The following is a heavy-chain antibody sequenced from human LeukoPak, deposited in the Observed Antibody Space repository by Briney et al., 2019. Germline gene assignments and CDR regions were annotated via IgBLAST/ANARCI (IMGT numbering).Heavy chain of an antibody. D-gene: IGHD6-13*01. CDR1: GGSISSSSYY. J-gene: IGHJ5*02. V-gene: IGHV4-39*07. Sequence: SETLSLTCTVSGGSISSSSYYWGWIRQPPGKGLEWIGSIYYSGSTYYNPSLKSRVTISVDPSKNQFSLKLSSVTAADTAVYYWARDRKYSSSRVPWGQGTLVSVSS. CDR3: ARDRKYSSSRVP. CDR2: IYYSGST.